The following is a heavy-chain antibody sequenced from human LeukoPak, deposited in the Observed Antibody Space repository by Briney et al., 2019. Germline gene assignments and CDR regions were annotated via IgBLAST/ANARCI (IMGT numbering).Heavy chain of an antibody. CDR1: GYTFTSYD. V-gene: IGHV1-8*01. D-gene: IGHD3-3*01. J-gene: IGHJ4*02. Sequence: GASVKVSCKASGYTFTSYDTNWVRQATGQGLEWMGWMNPNSGNTGYAQKFQGRVTMTRNTSISTAYMELSSLRSEDTAVYYCARGGVTIFGVVINPLDFDYWGQGTLVTVSS. CDR3: ARGGVTIFGVVINPLDFDY. CDR2: MNPNSGNT.